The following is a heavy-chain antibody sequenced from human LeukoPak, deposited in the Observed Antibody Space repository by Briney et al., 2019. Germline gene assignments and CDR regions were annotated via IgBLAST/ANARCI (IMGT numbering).Heavy chain of an antibody. V-gene: IGHV1-46*04. Sequence: GASVKVSCKASGYTFINYYTHWVRQAPGQGLEWMGRINPSGDSVNYAQKLQDRLTMTRDTSTNTVYLELGSLRSEDTAIYYCARTLADGGTNHWGQGTLVTVSS. CDR2: INPSGDSV. CDR1: GYTFINYY. D-gene: IGHD2-15*01. J-gene: IGHJ5*02. CDR3: ARTLADGGTNH.